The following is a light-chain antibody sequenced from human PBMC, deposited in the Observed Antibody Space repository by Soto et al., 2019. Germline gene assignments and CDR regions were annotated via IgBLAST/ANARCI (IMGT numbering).Light chain of an antibody. V-gene: IGKV3-20*01. CDR1: QSVSSSY. CDR2: GTS. CDR3: QQYGNSPYT. Sequence: EIVLTQSPGTLSLSPGERATLSCRASQSVSSSYLAWYQQKPGQAPRLLIYGTSSRATGIPDRFSGSESGTDFTLTINRLEPEDVAVYYCQQYGNSPYTFGQGTKLEIK. J-gene: IGKJ2*01.